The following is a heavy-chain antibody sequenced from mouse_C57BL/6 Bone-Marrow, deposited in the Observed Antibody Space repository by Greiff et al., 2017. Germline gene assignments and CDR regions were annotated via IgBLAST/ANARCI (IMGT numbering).Heavy chain of an antibody. V-gene: IGHV1-55*01. CDR2: INPGSGSS. CDR3: ARGRKYGRDWYFDV. CDR1: GYTFTSYW. Sequence: QVQLQQPGAELVKPGASVKMSCKASGYTFTSYWITWVKQRPGQGLEWIGVINPGSGSSNYNEKFKSKATLTVDTSSSTAYMQLISLSSEASPGYYCARGRKYGRDWYFDVWGTGTTVTVSA. J-gene: IGHJ1*03. D-gene: IGHD1-1*01.